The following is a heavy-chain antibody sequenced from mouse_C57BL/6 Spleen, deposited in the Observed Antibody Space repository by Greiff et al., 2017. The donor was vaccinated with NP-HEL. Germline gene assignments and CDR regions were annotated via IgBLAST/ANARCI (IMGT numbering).Heavy chain of an antibody. CDR1: GYTFTSYW. V-gene: IGHV1-52*01. J-gene: IGHJ2*01. Sequence: QVQLKQPGAELVRPGSSVKLSCKASGYTFTSYWMHWVKQRPIQGLEWIGNIDPSDSETHYNQKFKDKATLTVDKSSSTAYMQLSSLTSEDSAVYYCARKGGGDYFDYWGQGTTLTVSS. CDR2: IDPSDSET. CDR3: ARKGGGDYFDY.